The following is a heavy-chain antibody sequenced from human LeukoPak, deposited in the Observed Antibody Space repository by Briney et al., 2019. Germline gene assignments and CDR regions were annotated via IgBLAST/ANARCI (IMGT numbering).Heavy chain of an antibody. CDR2: IHPGDSDT. CDR1: GYSFTSYW. CDR3: ARSLRIVGATTFFAHPDY. D-gene: IGHD1-26*01. Sequence: GESLKISCKGSGYSFTSYWIGWVRQMPGKGLEWMGIIHPGDSDTRYSPSFQGQVTISADKSISTAYLQWSSLKASDTAMYYCARSLRIVGATTFFAHPDYWGQGTLVTVSS. J-gene: IGHJ4*02. V-gene: IGHV5-51*01.